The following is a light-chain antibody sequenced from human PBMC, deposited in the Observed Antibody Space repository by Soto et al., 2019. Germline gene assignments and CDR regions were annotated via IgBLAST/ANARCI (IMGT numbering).Light chain of an antibody. CDR1: SSDVGGYKY. CDR3: CSYAGSIYV. Sequence: QSALTQPRSVSGSPEQSVTISCTGTSSDVGGYKYVSWYQQHPGKAPKLMIYDVTKRPSGVPDRFSGSKSGNTASLTISGLQAEDEADYYCCSYAGSIYVFGTGTKVTVL. J-gene: IGLJ1*01. CDR2: DVT. V-gene: IGLV2-11*01.